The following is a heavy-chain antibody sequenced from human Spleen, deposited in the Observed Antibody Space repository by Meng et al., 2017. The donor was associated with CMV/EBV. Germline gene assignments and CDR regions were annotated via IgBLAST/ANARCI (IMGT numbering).Heavy chain of an antibody. D-gene: IGHD1-26*01. CDR3: ARVRWELLPLDY. V-gene: IGHV1-2*02. CDR2: INPDSGDT. Sequence: ASVKVSCKASGYTFTAHYMNWVRKAPGQGLEWMGWINPDSGDTQYAQKFQGRVSMTRDTSTSTVYMELGRLRFDDTAVYYCARVRWELLPLDYWGQGTPVTVSS. J-gene: IGHJ4*02. CDR1: GYTFTAHY.